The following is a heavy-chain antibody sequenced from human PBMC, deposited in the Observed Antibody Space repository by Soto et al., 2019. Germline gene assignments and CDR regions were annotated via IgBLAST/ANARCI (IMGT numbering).Heavy chain of an antibody. J-gene: IGHJ4*02. CDR1: RFTFTTYA. CDR3: ARCGYIGGWSCYFDF. CDR2: MSSDGTNE. Sequence: AGGSLRLSGAASRFTFTTYAINWVRQAPGKGLEWVALMSSDGTNEHYADSVRGRFTVSRDNSRNTLFLQMNNLRTDDTAVYYCARCGYIGGWSCYFDFFGLGTLVTFCS. V-gene: IGHV3-30-3*01. D-gene: IGHD6-19*01.